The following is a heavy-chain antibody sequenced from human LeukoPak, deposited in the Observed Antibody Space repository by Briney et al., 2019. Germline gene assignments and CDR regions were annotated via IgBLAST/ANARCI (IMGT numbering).Heavy chain of an antibody. V-gene: IGHV1-69*04. CDR3: ARYYDILTGLI. Sequence: AASVKVSCKASGYTFTSYAMNWVRQAPGRGLEWMGRIIPILGIANYAQKFQGRVTITADKSTSTAYMELSSLRSEDTAVYYCARYYDILTGLIWGQGTLVTVSS. J-gene: IGHJ4*02. CDR1: GYTFTSYA. CDR2: IIPILGIA. D-gene: IGHD3-9*01.